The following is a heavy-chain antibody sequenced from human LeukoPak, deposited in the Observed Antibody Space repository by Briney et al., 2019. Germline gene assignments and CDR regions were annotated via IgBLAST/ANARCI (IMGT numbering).Heavy chain of an antibody. Sequence: GGSLRLSCAASGFTFSSYSMNWVRQAPGKGLEWVSYISSSSSTIYYADSVKGRFTISRDNAKNSLYLQMNSLRAEDTAVYYCARGVGATDYWGKGTLVTVSS. CDR3: ARGVGATDY. CDR1: GFTFSSYS. V-gene: IGHV3-48*01. J-gene: IGHJ4*02. D-gene: IGHD1-26*01. CDR2: ISSSSSTI.